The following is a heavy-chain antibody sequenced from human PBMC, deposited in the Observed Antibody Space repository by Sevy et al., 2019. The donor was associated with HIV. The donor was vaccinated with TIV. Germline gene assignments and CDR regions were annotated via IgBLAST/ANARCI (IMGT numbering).Heavy chain of an antibody. CDR3: ARDSGMARGVFFDY. V-gene: IGHV3-48*02. J-gene: IGHJ4*02. Sequence: GGSLRLSCAASGFTFSSYSMNWVRQAPGKGLEWVSYISSSSTIYYADPVKGRFTISRDNAKNSLYLQMNSLRDEDTAVYYCARDSGMARGVFFDYWGQGTLVTVSS. CDR1: GFTFSSYS. CDR2: ISSSSTI. D-gene: IGHD3-10*01.